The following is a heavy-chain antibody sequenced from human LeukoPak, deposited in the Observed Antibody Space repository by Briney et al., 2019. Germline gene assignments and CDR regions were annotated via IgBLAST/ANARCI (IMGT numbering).Heavy chain of an antibody. Sequence: GSLRLSCAASGFTFSDYWMNWVRQPPGKGLEWIGEINHSGSTNYNPSLKSRVTISVDTSKNQFSLKLSSVTAADTAVYYCARDRLLRYFDWSTTCFDYWGQGTLVTVSS. D-gene: IGHD3-9*01. CDR3: ARDRLLRYFDWSTTCFDY. J-gene: IGHJ4*02. CDR2: INHSGST. V-gene: IGHV4-34*01. CDR1: GFTFSDYW.